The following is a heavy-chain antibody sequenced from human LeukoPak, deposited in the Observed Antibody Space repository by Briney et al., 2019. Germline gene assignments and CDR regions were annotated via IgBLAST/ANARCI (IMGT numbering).Heavy chain of an antibody. D-gene: IGHD3-3*01. V-gene: IGHV3-23*01. Sequence: GGSLRLSCAASGFTFSSYALSWVRQAPGKGLEWVSAISGSGVSTYYADSVKGRFTISRDNSKNTLYLQMSSLRAEDTAVYCCAKSGQSVGYDFWSGKPDYYFDYWGQGTLVSVSS. CDR1: GFTFSSYA. CDR3: AKSGQSVGYDFWSGKPDYYFDY. J-gene: IGHJ4*02. CDR2: ISGSGVST.